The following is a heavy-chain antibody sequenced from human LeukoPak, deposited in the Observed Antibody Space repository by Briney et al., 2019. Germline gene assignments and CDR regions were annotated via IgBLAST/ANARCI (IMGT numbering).Heavy chain of an antibody. V-gene: IGHV4-4*07. CDR2: IYSSGST. D-gene: IGHD3-3*01. CDR3: ARDGVVDV. CDR1: GGSLSSFY. Sequence: SETLSLTCAVSGGSLSSFYWSWIRQPPGKGLEWIGRIYSSGSTNYNPSLKSRVSMSIDTSKNQFSLKLSSVTAADTAVYYCARDGVVDVWGKGTTVTVSS. J-gene: IGHJ6*04.